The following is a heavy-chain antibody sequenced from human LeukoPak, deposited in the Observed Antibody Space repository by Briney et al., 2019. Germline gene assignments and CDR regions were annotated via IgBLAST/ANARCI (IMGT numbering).Heavy chain of an antibody. CDR3: ARGSIFDWFRRGPYYYYGMDV. CDR1: GGSFSGYY. D-gene: IGHD3-9*01. J-gene: IGHJ6*04. CDR2: INHSGST. V-gene: IGHV4-34*01. Sequence: ASETLSLTCAVYGGSFSGYYWSWIRQPPGKGLEWIGEINHSGSTNYNPSLKSRVTISVDTSKNQFSLKLSSVTAADTAVYYCARGSIFDWFRRGPYYYYGMDVWGKGTTVTASS.